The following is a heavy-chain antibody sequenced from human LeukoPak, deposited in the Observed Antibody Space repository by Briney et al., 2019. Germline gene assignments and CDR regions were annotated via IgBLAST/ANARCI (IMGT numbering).Heavy chain of an antibody. CDR2: IKSKTDGGTT. CDR1: GFTFSNAW. V-gene: IGHV3-15*01. CDR3: TTALFLRITMVRGVDY. D-gene: IGHD3-10*01. Sequence: GGSLRLSCAASGFTFSNAWMSWVRQAPGKGLEWVGRIKSKTDGGTTDYAAPVKGRFTISRDDSKNTLYLQMNSLKTEDTAVYYCTTALFLRITMVRGVDYWGQGTLVTVSS. J-gene: IGHJ4*02.